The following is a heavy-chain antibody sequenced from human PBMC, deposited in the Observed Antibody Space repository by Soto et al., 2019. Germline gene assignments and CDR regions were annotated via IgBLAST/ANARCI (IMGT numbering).Heavy chain of an antibody. Sequence: QVQLVESGGGVVQPGRSLRLSCAASGFSFSTYGMHWVRQAPGKGLEWVAIIWYDGSNKYYADSVKGRFTISRDNSKNTLYLQMNSLRVEDTAVYYCAKGAAAGTGWFDPWGQGTLVTVSS. CDR3: AKGAAAGTGWFDP. CDR2: IWYDGSNK. V-gene: IGHV3-33*06. CDR1: GFSFSTYG. J-gene: IGHJ5*02. D-gene: IGHD6-13*01.